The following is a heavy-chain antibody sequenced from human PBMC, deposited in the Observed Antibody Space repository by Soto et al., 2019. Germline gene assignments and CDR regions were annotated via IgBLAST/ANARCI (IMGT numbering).Heavy chain of an antibody. J-gene: IGHJ5*02. Sequence: QVQLVQSGAEVKKPGASVKVSCKASGYTFKSHDINWVRQVTGQGLEWMGWMNPNSGHSGSADRFQGRVTMTSDNSITTANMELSSLTSADTAVYYCATGPQTSSYGTSGSWFDPWGQGTLVNLSP. V-gene: IGHV1-8*01. CDR1: GYTFKSHD. CDR3: ATGPQTSSYGTSGSWFDP. D-gene: IGHD2-8*01. CDR2: MNPNSGHS.